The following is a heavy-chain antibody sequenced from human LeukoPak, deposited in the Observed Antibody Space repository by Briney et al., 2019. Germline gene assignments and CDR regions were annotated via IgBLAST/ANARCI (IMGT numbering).Heavy chain of an antibody. CDR1: GGFLHIYY. V-gene: IGHV4-59*08. D-gene: IGHD5-12*01. Sequence: SETLSLTCTLCGGFLHIYYWRWILQPSAKGRGGIGYIYSSGYTNHHPSLTSQVTISVDTSKNQFSLKLSSVTGADTAVYDCARKPGESGYNDDHFEYWGQGTLVTVSS. CDR3: ARKPGESGYNDDHFEY. J-gene: IGHJ4*02. CDR2: IYSSGYT.